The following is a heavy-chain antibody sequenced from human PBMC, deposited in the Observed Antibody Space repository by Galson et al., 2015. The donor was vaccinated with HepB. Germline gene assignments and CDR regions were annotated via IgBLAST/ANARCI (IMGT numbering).Heavy chain of an antibody. J-gene: IGHJ4*02. V-gene: IGHV1-8*01. Sequence: SVKVSCKASGYTFTSYDINWVRQATGQGLEWMGWMNPNSGNTGYAQKFQGRVTMTRNTSMSTACMELSSLRSEDTAVYYCARTQSRRRDGYNWSYFDYWGQGTLVTVSS. D-gene: IGHD5-24*01. CDR1: GYTFTSYD. CDR3: ARTQSRRRDGYNWSYFDY. CDR2: MNPNSGNT.